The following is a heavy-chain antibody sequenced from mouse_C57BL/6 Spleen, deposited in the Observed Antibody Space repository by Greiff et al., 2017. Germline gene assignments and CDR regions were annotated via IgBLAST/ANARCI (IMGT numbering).Heavy chain of an antibody. D-gene: IGHD2-3*01. V-gene: IGHV1-80*01. Sequence: VQRVESGAELVKPGASVKISCKASGYAFSSYWMNWVKQRPGKGLEWIGQIYPGDGDTNYNGKFKGKATLTADKSSSTAYMQLSSLTSEDSAVYFCARKRDDGYYDYWGQGTTLTVSS. J-gene: IGHJ2*01. CDR2: IYPGDGDT. CDR3: ARKRDDGYYDY. CDR1: GYAFSSYW.